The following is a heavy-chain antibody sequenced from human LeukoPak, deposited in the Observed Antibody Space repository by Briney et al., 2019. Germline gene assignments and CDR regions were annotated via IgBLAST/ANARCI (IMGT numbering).Heavy chain of an antibody. CDR1: GYTFTGYY. J-gene: IGHJ4*02. Sequence: ASVKVSCKASGYTFTGYYMHWVRQAPGQGVQWMGWINPKGGDTKYAEKFQGRVTMTRDTSITTVYMELRGLTSDDTAVYYCARDRSRGIVVVVAATYYFDYWGQGTLVTVSS. V-gene: IGHV1-2*02. CDR3: ARDRSRGIVVVVAATYYFDY. CDR2: INPKGGDT. D-gene: IGHD2-15*01.